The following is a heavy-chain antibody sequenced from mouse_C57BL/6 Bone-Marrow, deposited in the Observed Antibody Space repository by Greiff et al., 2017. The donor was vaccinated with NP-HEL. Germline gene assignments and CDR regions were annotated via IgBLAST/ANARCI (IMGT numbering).Heavy chain of an antibody. CDR1: GFTFSDYY. Sequence: EVHLVESGGGLVQPGGSLKLSCAASGFTFSDYYMYWVRQTPEKRLEWVAYISNGGGSTYYPDTVKGRFTISRDNAKNTLYLQMSRLKSEDTAMYYCARRGDGYSFAYWGQGTLVTVSA. V-gene: IGHV5-12*01. J-gene: IGHJ3*01. D-gene: IGHD2-3*01. CDR3: ARRGDGYSFAY. CDR2: ISNGGGST.